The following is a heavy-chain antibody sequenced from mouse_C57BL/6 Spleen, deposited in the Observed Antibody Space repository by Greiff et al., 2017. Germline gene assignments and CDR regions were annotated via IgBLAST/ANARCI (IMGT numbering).Heavy chain of an antibody. D-gene: IGHD2-1*01. Sequence: QVQLQQPGAELVRPGSSVKLSCKASGYTFTSYWMHWVKQRPIQGLEWIGNIDPSDSETHYNQKFKDKATLTVDKSASTAYMQLSSLTSEDSAVYYGARGGNYFWYFDVWGTGTTVTVSS. CDR3: ARGGNYFWYFDV. CDR1: GYTFTSYW. J-gene: IGHJ1*03. CDR2: IDPSDSET. V-gene: IGHV1-52*01.